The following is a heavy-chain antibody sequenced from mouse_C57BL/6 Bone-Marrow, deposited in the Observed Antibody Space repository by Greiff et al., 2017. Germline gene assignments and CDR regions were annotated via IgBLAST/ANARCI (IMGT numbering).Heavy chain of an antibody. Sequence: QVQLQQPGAELVKPGASVKLSCTASGYTFTSYWMHWVKQRPGQGLEWIGMIHPNSGSTNYNEKFKSKATMTADKSSSTAYLQLSSLTSEDAAVYYCAREKSYGNYYFDYWGQGTTLTVSA. CDR1: GYTFTSYW. J-gene: IGHJ2*01. CDR3: AREKSYGNYYFDY. CDR2: IHPNSGST. D-gene: IGHD2-1*01. V-gene: IGHV1-64*01.